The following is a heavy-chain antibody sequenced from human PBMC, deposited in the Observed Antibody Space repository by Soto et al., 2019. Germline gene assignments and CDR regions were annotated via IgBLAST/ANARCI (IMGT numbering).Heavy chain of an antibody. CDR1: DFSVSSGSYY. D-gene: IGHD6-13*01. CDR2: IYYSGST. J-gene: IGHJ5*02. Sequence: DILSVTCTFVDFSVSSGSYYCSLKPQPPGKGLEWIGYIYYSGSTNYNPSLKSRVTISVDTSKNQFSLKLSSVTAADTAVYYCARVQQLVNNWFDTSGQGTLVNLYS. CDR3: ARVQQLVNNWFDT. V-gene: IGHV4-61*01.